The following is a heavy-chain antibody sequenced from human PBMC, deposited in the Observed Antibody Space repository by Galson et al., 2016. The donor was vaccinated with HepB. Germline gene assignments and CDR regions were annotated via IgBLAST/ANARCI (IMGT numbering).Heavy chain of an antibody. CDR1: GFTFSTYG. J-gene: IGHJ6*02. V-gene: IGHV3-33*06. Sequence: FLRLSCAASGFTFSTYGMHWVRQAPGKGLEWVAVIWFDGSNKFSADSVKGRFTISRDNSNNTLYLQMNSLRVEDTAVYYCAKGLTVVTNADYGMDVWGQGTTVTVSS. CDR2: IWFDGSNK. D-gene: IGHD4-17*01. CDR3: AKGLTVVTNADYGMDV.